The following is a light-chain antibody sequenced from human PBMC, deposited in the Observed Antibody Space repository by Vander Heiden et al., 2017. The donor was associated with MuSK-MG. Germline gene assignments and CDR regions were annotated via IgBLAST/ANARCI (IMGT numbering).Light chain of an antibody. V-gene: IGLV6-57*01. Sequence: FMLTQPHSVSESPGKTVTISCTRSSGSIARNYVQWYTQRPGSFPTTVIFEDNQRPSGVPDRFSGSIDSSSNSASLTISGLKTEDEADYYCQSYDSSDPHVVFGGGTKLTVL. CDR2: EDN. J-gene: IGLJ2*01. CDR3: QSYDSSDPHVV. CDR1: SGSIARNY.